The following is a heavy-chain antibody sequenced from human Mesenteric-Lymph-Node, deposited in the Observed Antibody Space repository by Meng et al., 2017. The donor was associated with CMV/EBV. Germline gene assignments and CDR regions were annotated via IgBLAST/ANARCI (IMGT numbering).Heavy chain of an antibody. CDR2: ISSSSSYI. V-gene: IGHV3-21*01. Sequence: GGSLRLSCAASGFTFSSYSMNWVRQAPGKGLEWVSSISSSSSYIYYADSVKGRFTISRDNAKNSLYLQMNSLRAEDTAVYYCARDQGGGSYSFDYWGRGTLVTVSS. CDR3: ARDQGGGSYSFDY. CDR1: GFTFSSYS. D-gene: IGHD2-15*01. J-gene: IGHJ4*02.